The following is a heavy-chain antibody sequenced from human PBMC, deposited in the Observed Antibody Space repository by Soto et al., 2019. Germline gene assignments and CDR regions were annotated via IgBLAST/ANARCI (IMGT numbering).Heavy chain of an antibody. V-gene: IGHV4-31*03. Sequence: SETLSLTCTVSGGSISSGGYYWSWIRQHPGKGLEWIGYIYYSGSTYYNPSLKSRVTISVDTSKNQFSLKLSPVTAADTAVYYCARDPLEYYYDSSGKGPGAFDIWGQGTMVTVSS. CDR1: GGSISSGGYY. CDR2: IYYSGST. CDR3: ARDPLEYYYDSSGKGPGAFDI. J-gene: IGHJ3*02. D-gene: IGHD3-22*01.